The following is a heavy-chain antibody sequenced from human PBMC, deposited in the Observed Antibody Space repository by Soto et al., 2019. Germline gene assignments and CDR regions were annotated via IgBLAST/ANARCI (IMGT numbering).Heavy chain of an antibody. CDR2: ISSSGSTI. CDR1: GFTFSDYY. D-gene: IGHD3-16*02. Sequence: QVQLVESGGGLVKPGGSRRLSGAASGFTFSDYYMSWIRQAPGKGLEWVSYISSSGSTIYYADSVKGRFTISRDNAKNSLDLQINSLRTEDTAVYYCARESRAYDYVWGSYRFFDYWGQGTLVTVSS. CDR3: ARESRAYDYVWGSYRFFDY. J-gene: IGHJ4*02. V-gene: IGHV3-11*01.